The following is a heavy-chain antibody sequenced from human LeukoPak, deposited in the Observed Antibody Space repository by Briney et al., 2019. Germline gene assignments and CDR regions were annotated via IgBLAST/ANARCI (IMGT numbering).Heavy chain of an antibody. V-gene: IGHV4-34*01. CDR1: GGSFSGYY. J-gene: IGHJ4*02. Sequence: SETLSLTCAVYGGSFSGYYWSWIRQPPGKGLEWIGEINHSGSTNYNPSLKSRVTISVDTSKNQFSLKLSSVTAADTAVYYCARDRGSSGDLDYWGQGTLVTVSS. D-gene: IGHD6-19*01. CDR2: INHSGST. CDR3: ARDRGSSGDLDY.